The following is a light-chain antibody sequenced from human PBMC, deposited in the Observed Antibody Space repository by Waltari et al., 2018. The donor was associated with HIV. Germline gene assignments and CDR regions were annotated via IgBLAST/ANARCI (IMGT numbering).Light chain of an antibody. Sequence: QSALTQPASVSGSPGQSITISCTGTSSDVGNYNLVSWYQQYPGKAPKLMIYEAVKRPSGVSNRISASKSGNTASLTISGLQAEDEADYYCCSYTSSGTLVFGGGTKLTVL. CDR2: EAV. CDR3: CSYTSSGTLV. CDR1: SSDVGNYNL. V-gene: IGLV2-14*02. J-gene: IGLJ2*01.